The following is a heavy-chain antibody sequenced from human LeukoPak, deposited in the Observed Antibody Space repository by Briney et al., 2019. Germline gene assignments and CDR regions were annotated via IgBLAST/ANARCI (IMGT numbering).Heavy chain of an antibody. D-gene: IGHD1-26*01. Sequence: SVKVSCKASGGTFSSYAISWVRQAPGQGLEWMGGIIPIFGTANYAQKFQGRVTITTDESTSTAYMELSSLRSEETAVYYCARGVGAIAYFDYWGQGTLVTVSS. CDR1: GGTFSSYA. CDR2: IIPIFGTA. V-gene: IGHV1-69*05. CDR3: ARGVGAIAYFDY. J-gene: IGHJ4*02.